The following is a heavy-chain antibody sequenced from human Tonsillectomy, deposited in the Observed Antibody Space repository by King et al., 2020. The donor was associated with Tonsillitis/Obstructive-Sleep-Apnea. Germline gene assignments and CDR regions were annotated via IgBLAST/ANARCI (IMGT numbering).Heavy chain of an antibody. J-gene: IGHJ3*02. CDR2: ISWNSGSI. Sequence: VQLVESGGGLVQPGRSLRLSCAASGFTFDDYAMYWVRQAPGKGLEWVSGISWNSGSIVYADSVKGRFTISRDNAKNSLYLQMNSLRAEDTAFYYCAKDLIIAESGNPGDGFDIWGQGTMVTVSS. V-gene: IGHV3-9*01. CDR3: AKDLIIAESGNPGDGFDI. CDR1: GFTFDDYA. D-gene: IGHD6-13*01.